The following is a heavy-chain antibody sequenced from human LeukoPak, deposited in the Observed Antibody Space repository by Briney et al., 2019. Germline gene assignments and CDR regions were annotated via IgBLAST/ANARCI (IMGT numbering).Heavy chain of an antibody. CDR3: TSLRLMIVVAGDAFDI. J-gene: IGHJ3*02. D-gene: IGHD3-22*01. CDR1: GFTFRNYW. Sequence: PGGSLRLSCAASGFTFRNYWMHWVRQAPGKGLVWVSRINSDGTYTNYADSVKGRFTISRDNAKNTLYLQMNSLRAEDTAVYYCTSLRLMIVVAGDAFDIWGQGTMVTVSS. CDR2: INSDGTYT. V-gene: IGHV3-74*01.